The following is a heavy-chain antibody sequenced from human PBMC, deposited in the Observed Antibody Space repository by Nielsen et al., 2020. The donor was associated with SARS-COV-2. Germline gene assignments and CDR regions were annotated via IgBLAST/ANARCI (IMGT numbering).Heavy chain of an antibody. CDR2: VDHTGRT. Sequence: SETLSLTCADHVGSFSAYYWSWVRQPPGKGLEWIGEVDHTGRTNNNPSLQSRVTMSVDRSKNQFSLRLASVTPADTAVYYCARMYGGTIGYWGQGILVSVSS. J-gene: IGHJ4*02. CDR1: VGSFSAYY. D-gene: IGHD1-26*01. CDR3: ARMYGGTIGY. V-gene: IGHV4-34*01.